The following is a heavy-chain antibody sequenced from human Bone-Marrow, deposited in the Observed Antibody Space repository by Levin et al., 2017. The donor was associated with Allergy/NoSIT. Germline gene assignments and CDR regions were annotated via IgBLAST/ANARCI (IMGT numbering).Heavy chain of an antibody. CDR2: ISSSGSTI. CDR3: ARGGCSSTSCYRGWFDP. Sequence: GESLKISCAASGFTFSSYEMNWVRQAPGKGLEWVSYISSSGSTIYYADSVKGRFTISRDNAKNSLYLQMNSLRAEDTAVYYCARGGCSSTSCYRGWFDPWGQGTLVTVSS. D-gene: IGHD2-2*02. CDR1: GFTFSSYE. J-gene: IGHJ5*02. V-gene: IGHV3-48*03.